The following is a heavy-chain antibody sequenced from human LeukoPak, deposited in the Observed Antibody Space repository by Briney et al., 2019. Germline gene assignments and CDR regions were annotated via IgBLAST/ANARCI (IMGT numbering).Heavy chain of an antibody. J-gene: IGHJ4*02. D-gene: IGHD2-2*01. Sequence: GRSLRLSCAASGFTFSSSAMHWVRQAPGKGLEWVAVISYDGSNKYYADSVKGRFTISRDNSKNTLYLQMNSLRAEDTAVYYCARDPPEYQLLFDYWGQGTLVTVSP. CDR3: ARDPPEYQLLFDY. CDR2: ISYDGSNK. CDR1: GFTFSSSA. V-gene: IGHV3-30*04.